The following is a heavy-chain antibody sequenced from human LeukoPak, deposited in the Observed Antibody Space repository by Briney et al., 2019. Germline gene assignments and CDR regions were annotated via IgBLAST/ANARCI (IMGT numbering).Heavy chain of an antibody. CDR3: ARGRDYYDSSGYLGD. D-gene: IGHD3-22*01. CDR2: INHSGST. J-gene: IGHJ4*02. CDR1: GGSFSGYY. V-gene: IGHV4-34*01. Sequence: KPSETLSLTCAVYGGSFSGYYWSWIRQPPGKGLEWIGEINHSGSTNYNPSLKSRVTISVDTSKNQSSLKLSSVTAADTAVYPCARGRDYYDSSGYLGDWGQGTLVTVSS.